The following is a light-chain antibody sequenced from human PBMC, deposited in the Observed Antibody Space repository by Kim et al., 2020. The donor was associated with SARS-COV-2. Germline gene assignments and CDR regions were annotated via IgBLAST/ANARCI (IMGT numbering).Light chain of an antibody. CDR3: SSFAGSNNFEI. CDR2: EVT. J-gene: IGLJ1*01. CDR1: SSDVGGFNY. V-gene: IGLV2-8*01. Sequence: LTQPPSASGSPGQSVTISCTGTSSDVGGFNYVSWYQQIPGKAPKLLIYEVTQRPSGVPDRFSGSKSGNTASLTVSGLQADDEADYYCSSFAGSNNFEIFGTGTKVTVL.